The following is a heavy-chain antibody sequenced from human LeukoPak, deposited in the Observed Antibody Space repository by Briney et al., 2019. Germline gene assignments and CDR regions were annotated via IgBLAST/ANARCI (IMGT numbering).Heavy chain of an antibody. CDR2: TYYRSKWYN. CDR3: ARERDSHFDY. J-gene: IGHJ4*02. V-gene: IGHV6-1*01. Sequence: SQTLSLTCAIFGDSVSANSAAWNWIRQSPSRGLKWLGRTYYRSKWYNDSAVSVTTRITINPDTSKNQFSLQLTSVTPEDTAVYYCARERDSHFDYWGQGTLVTVSS. D-gene: IGHD2-15*01. CDR1: GDSVSANSAA.